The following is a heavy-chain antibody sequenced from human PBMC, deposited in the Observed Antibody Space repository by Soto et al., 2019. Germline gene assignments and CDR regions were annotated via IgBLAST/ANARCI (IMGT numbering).Heavy chain of an antibody. V-gene: IGHV3-7*01. CDR1: GFTFSSYA. D-gene: IGHD5-12*01. J-gene: IGHJ4*02. Sequence: AGGSLRLSCAASGFTFSSYAMSWVRQAPGKGLEWVSNISESGSGKYYVDSVKGRFTISRDNAKNSLYLQMNSLRAEDTAVYYCARYRGYSGYDIFDYWGQGTLVTVSS. CDR3: ARYRGYSGYDIFDY. CDR2: ISESGSGK.